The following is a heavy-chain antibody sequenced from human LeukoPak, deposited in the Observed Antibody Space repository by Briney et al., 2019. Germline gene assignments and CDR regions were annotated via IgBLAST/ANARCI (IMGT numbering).Heavy chain of an antibody. J-gene: IGHJ4*02. CDR2: ISAYNGNA. V-gene: IGHV1-18*01. CDR3: ARVSVAGRFDY. D-gene: IGHD6-19*01. CDR1: DYTFTSYG. Sequence: ASVKVSCKASDYTFTSYGISWVREAPGQGLEWMGWISAYNGNANYAQKLLGRVTMTTDTSTSTAYMELRSLRSDDTAVYYCARVSVAGRFDYWGQGTLVTVSS.